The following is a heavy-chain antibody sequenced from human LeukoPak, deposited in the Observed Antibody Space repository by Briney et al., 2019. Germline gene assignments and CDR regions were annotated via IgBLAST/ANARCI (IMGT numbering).Heavy chain of an antibody. CDR1: GGTFSSYA. CDR2: IIPIFGTA. CDR3: ARDLGPQEPYDY. D-gene: IGHD1-26*01. J-gene: IGHJ4*02. Sequence: SVKVSCKASGGTFSSYAISWVRQAPGQGLEWMGGIIPIFGTANYAQKFQGRVTITADESTSTAYVELSSLRSEDTAVYYCARDLGPQEPYDYWGQGTLVTVSS. V-gene: IGHV1-69*01.